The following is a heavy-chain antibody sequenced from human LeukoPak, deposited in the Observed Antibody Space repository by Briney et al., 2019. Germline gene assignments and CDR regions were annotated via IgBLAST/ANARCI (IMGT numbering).Heavy chain of an antibody. V-gene: IGHV4-34*01. CDR2: INHSGST. J-gene: IGHJ4*02. CDR3: ARASRGHDY. Sequence: SETLSLTCAVYGGSFSGYYWSWIRQPPGKGLEWIGEINHSGSTNYNPSLKSRVTISVDTSKNQFSLKLTSVTAADTAVYYCARASRGHDYWGQGTLVTVSS. D-gene: IGHD3-10*01. CDR1: GGSFSGYY.